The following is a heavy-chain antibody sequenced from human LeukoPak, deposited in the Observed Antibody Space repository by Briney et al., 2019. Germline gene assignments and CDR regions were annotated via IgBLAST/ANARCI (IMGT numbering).Heavy chain of an antibody. D-gene: IGHD3-22*01. CDR1: GFTFSNYA. J-gene: IGHJ4*02. CDR3: ARDRFTMIGYDY. CDR2: ISSDGSSQ. Sequence: GGSLRLSCAASGFTFSNYAMHWVRQAPGKGLEWVALISSDGSSQYYTDSVKGRFTISTDNSKNTLYLQMNSLRAEDTAVYYCARDRFTMIGYDYWGQGTLVTVSS. V-gene: IGHV3-30-3*01.